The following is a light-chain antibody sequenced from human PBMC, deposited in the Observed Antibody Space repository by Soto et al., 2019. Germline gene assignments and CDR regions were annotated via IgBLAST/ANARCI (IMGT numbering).Light chain of an antibody. V-gene: IGKV1-39*01. CDR3: QQSYSTLLIT. CDR1: QSISTY. CDR2: AAS. Sequence: DIQMTQSPSSLSASVGDRVTITCQASQSISTYLNWYQQKPGKAPKLLIYAASSLQSGVPSRFSGSGYGTDFTLTISSLQPEDFATYYCQQSYSTLLITFGRGNRLEI. J-gene: IGKJ5*01.